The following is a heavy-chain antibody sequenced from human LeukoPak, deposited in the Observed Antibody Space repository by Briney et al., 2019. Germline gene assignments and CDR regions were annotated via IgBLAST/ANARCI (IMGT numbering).Heavy chain of an antibody. D-gene: IGHD3-10*01. CDR3: ATNYYGSGSTERDYYYGMDV. Sequence: PGGSLRLSREASGFTFSSYWMSWVRQAPGKGLEWVANIKQDGSEKYYVDSVKGRFTISRDNAKNSLYLQMNSLRAEGTAVYYCATNYYGSGSTERDYYYGMDVWGQGTTVTVSS. V-gene: IGHV3-7*01. CDR2: IKQDGSEK. CDR1: GFTFSSYW. J-gene: IGHJ6*02.